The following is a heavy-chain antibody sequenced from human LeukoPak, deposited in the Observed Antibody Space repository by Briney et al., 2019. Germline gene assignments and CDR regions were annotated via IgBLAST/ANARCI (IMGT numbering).Heavy chain of an antibody. CDR2: IYYSGST. Sequence: SETLSLTCTVSGGSISSYYWSWIRQPPGKGLEWIGYIYYSGSTNYNPSLKSRVTISVDTSKNQFSLKLSSVTAADTAVYYCARDVDVWGKGTTVTASS. CDR3: ARDVDV. CDR1: GGSISSYY. J-gene: IGHJ6*04. V-gene: IGHV4-59*01.